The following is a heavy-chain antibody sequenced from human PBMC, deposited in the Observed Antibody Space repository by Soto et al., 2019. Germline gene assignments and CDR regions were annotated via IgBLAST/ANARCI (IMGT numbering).Heavy chain of an antibody. CDR2: ISQSGNT. Sequence: SETLSLTGSIYSGSFSGYYCSWIRQPPWKGLEWIGEISQSGNTNYSPSLKSRVSISIDTSKKQFSLNLASVSAADTAVYYCARAPKVSGSSQTRPDFSGQGTLVTFSS. CDR3: ARAPKVSGSSQTRPDF. CDR1: SGSFSGYY. V-gene: IGHV4-34*01. J-gene: IGHJ4*02. D-gene: IGHD6-6*01.